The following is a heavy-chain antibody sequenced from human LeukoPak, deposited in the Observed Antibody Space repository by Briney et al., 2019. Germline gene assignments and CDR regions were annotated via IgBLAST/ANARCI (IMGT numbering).Heavy chain of an antibody. CDR1: GGSISSGAYY. CDR3: ARHAAVEGSSGWSPRWWFDP. V-gene: IGHV4-61*08. J-gene: IGHJ5*02. D-gene: IGHD6-19*01. Sequence: PSETLSLTCTVSGGSISSGAYYWSWIRQHPGKGLEWIGYMHHSGSTKHNPYLKSRVTISVDTSKSQFSLKLSSVTAADTAVYYCARHAAVEGSSGWSPRWWFDPWGQGTLVTVSS. CDR2: MHHSGST.